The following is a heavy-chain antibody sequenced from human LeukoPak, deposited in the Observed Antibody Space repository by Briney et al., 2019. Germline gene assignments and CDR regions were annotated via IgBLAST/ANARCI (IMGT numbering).Heavy chain of an antibody. CDR2: IYPGGSDT. J-gene: IGHJ5*02. CDR3: AISTVTTEYWFDP. D-gene: IGHD4-17*01. V-gene: IGHV5-51*01. Sequence: GESLKISCKGSAYSFTKYWIGWVRQMPGKGLEWMGIIYPGGSDTRYSPSFQGQVTISADKSISTAYLQWSSLKASDTAMYYCAISTVTTEYWFDPWGQGTLVTVSS. CDR1: AYSFTKYW.